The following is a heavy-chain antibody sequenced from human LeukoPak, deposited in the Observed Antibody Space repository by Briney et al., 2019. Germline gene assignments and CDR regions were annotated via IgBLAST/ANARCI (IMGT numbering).Heavy chain of an antibody. CDR1: GGSLSGYY. CDR2: ISHSGTT. J-gene: IGHJ3*02. V-gene: IGHV4-34*01. CDR3: ARDCGILTGYYRTRREGAFDI. D-gene: IGHD3-9*01. Sequence: SETLSLTCGVYGGSLSGYYWSWIRQPPGKGLEWVGEISHSGTTNYNPSLKSRVTISIDTSKNQFSLKLNSVTAADTAVYYCARDCGILTGYYRTRREGAFDIWGQGTMVTVSS.